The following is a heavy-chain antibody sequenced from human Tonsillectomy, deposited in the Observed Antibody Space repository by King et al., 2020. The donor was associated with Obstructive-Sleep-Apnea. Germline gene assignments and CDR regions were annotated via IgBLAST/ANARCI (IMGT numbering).Heavy chain of an antibody. J-gene: IGHJ3*02. CDR1: GYSISSGYY. D-gene: IGHD1-26*01. Sequence: QLQESGPGLVKPSETLSLTCTVSGYSISSGYYWGWIRQPPGKGLEWMGSIYHSGRTYYNPSLKVRDTISVDTSKNQFSMKLSSGTAADTAAYYCAGGDVSGSSTGAFEIWGQGTMVTVSS. V-gene: IGHV4-38-2*02. CDR3: AGGDVSGSSTGAFEI. CDR2: IYHSGRT.